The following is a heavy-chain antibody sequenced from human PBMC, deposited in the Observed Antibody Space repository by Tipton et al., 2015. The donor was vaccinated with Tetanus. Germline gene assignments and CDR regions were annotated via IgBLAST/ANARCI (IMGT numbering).Heavy chain of an antibody. J-gene: IGHJ6*02. CDR2: ISSSSSYI. Sequence: GSLRLSCAASGFTFSSYSMNWVRQAPGKGLEWVSSISSSSSYIYYADSVRGRFTISRDNAKNSLYLQMNSLRAEDTAVYYCASPRPSGNYYYGMDVWGQATTVTVPS. CDR1: GFTFSSYS. CDR3: ASPRPSGNYYYGMDV. D-gene: IGHD6-13*01. V-gene: IGHV3-21*01.